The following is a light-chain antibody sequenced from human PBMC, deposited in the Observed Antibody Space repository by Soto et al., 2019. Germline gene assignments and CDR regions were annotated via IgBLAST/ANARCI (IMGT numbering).Light chain of an antibody. CDR3: SSSTTSSTWV. J-gene: IGLJ3*02. CDR2: DVS. CDR1: SSDVGGYNY. V-gene: IGLV2-14*01. Sequence: QSVLTQPASVSGSPGQSITISCTGTSSDVGGYNYVSWYQHHPGNAPKLMIYDVSNRPSGVSNRFSGSKSGNTASLTISGLQAEDEADYYCSSSTTSSTWVFGGGTKLTVL.